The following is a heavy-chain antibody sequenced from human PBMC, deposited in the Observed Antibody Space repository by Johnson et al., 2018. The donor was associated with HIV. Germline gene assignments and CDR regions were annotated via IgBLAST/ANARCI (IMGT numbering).Heavy chain of an antibody. CDR2: ISYDGRNK. J-gene: IGHJ3*02. V-gene: IGHV3-30-3*01. CDR3: ARAGSVSSGPRAFDI. Sequence: QVQLVESGGGVVQPGRSLRLSCAASGFTFSSYAMHWVRQAPGKGLEWVAVISYDGRNKYYADSVKGRFTISRDNSKNTVYLQMNSLRAEDTAVYYCARAGSVSSGPRAFDIWGQGKRVTVSS. D-gene: IGHD6-6*01. CDR1: GFTFSSYA.